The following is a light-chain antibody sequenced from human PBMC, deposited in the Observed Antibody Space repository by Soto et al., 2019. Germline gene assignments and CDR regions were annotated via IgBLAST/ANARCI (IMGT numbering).Light chain of an antibody. V-gene: IGLV2-14*01. CDR3: SSYTTSSTLLYV. J-gene: IGLJ1*01. Sequence: QSAVTQPASVSGSPGQSITISCTGTSSDVGGYNSVSWYQQHPGKAPKLMIYEVSNRPSGVSNRFSGSKSGNTASLTISGLQAEDEADYYCSSYTTSSTLLYVFGTGTKLTVL. CDR2: EVS. CDR1: SSDVGGYNS.